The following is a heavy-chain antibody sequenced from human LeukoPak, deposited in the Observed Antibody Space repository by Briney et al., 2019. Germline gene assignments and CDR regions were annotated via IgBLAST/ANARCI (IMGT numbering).Heavy chain of an antibody. D-gene: IGHD4-17*01. V-gene: IGHV4-4*02. CDR1: GGSLSSSNW. J-gene: IGHJ4*02. CDR3: ARAVSSIKYGDFLDY. Sequence: PSGTLSLTCAVSGGSLSSSNWWSWVRQFPGKGLEWIGEIYHSGSTNYSPSLKSRVTISVDKSKNQFSLKLSSVTAADTAIYYCARAVSSIKYGDFLDYWGQGTLVPVSS. CDR2: IYHSGST.